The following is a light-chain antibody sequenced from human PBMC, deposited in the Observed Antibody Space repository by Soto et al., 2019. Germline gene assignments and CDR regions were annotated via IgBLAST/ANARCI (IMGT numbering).Light chain of an antibody. J-gene: IGLJ2*01. Sequence: QAVLTQPPSACGTPGQRVTISCSGSSSNIGSNYVYWYQQLPGTAPKLLIYSNNQRPSGVPDRLSGSKSGTSASLAISGLRSEDEADYYCAAWDDSLSGVVFGGGTKLTVL. V-gene: IGLV1-47*02. CDR2: SNN. CDR3: AAWDDSLSGVV. CDR1: SSNIGSNY.